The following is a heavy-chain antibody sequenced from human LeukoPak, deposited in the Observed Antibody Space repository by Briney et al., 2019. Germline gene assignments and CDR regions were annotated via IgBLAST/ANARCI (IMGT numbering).Heavy chain of an antibody. D-gene: IGHD3-10*01. CDR1: GYTFTGYY. J-gene: IGHJ6*02. Sequence: GASVKVSCKASGYTFTGYYMHWVRQAPGQGLEWMGWINPNSGGTNYAQKFQGRVTMTRDTSISTAYMELNRLRSDETAVYYCARDGGYYYGSGSYGYGMDVWGQGTTVTVSS. V-gene: IGHV1-2*02. CDR2: INPNSGGT. CDR3: ARDGGYYYGSGSYGYGMDV.